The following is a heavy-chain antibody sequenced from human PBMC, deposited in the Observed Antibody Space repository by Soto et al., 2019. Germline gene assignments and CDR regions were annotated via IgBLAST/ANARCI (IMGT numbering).Heavy chain of an antibody. D-gene: IGHD3-16*01. V-gene: IGHV3-53*01. CDR2: IYSGGST. J-gene: IGHJ5*02. Sequence: GSLRLSCAASGFTVSSNYMSWVRQAPGKGLEWVSVIYSGGSTYYTDSVKGRFTISRDNSKNTLYLQMNSLRAEDTAVYYCARDRRYDYVWGTEGFDPWGQGTLVTVSS. CDR3: ARDRRYDYVWGTEGFDP. CDR1: GFTVSSNY.